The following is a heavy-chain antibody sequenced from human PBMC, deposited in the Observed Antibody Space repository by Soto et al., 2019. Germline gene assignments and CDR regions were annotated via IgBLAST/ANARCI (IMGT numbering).Heavy chain of an antibody. CDR3: ASSHYGSGSYQNY. J-gene: IGHJ4*02. CDR2: IIPILGIA. D-gene: IGHD3-10*01. CDR1: GGTFSSYT. V-gene: IGHV1-69*02. Sequence: ASVKVSCKASGGTFSSYTISWVRQAPGQGLEWMGRIIPILGIANYAQKFQGRVTITADKSTSTAYMELSSLRSEDTAVYYCASSHYGSGSYQNYWGQGTLVTVSS.